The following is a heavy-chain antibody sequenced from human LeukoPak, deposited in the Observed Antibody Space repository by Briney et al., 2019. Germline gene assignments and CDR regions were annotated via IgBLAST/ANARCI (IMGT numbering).Heavy chain of an antibody. D-gene: IGHD5-12*01. V-gene: IGHV3-23*01. J-gene: IGHJ4*02. CDR3: ARDSPDVDIVATTPPFDY. CDR1: GFTFSSHS. CDR2: LSGSGGSP. Sequence: GGSLRLSCAASGFTFSSHSMNWVRQAPGKGLEWVSGLSGSGGSPYYADSVKGRFTISRDNSKNSLYLQMNSLRAEDTAVYYCARDSPDVDIVATTPPFDYWGQGTLVTVSS.